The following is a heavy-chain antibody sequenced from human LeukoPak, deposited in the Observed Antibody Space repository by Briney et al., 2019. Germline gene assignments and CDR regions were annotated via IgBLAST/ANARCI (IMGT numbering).Heavy chain of an antibody. V-gene: IGHV4-4*09. CDR1: DGSISSYY. CDR3: ARLGSYSDC. D-gene: IGHD1-26*01. Sequence: PSETLSLTCTVSDGSISSYYWSWIRQPPGKGLEWIGYIHSSGSTYYNPSLRSRVVTSLDTSKNQFSLKLSSVSAADTAVYYCARLGSYSDCWGQGTLVTVSS. CDR2: IHSSGST. J-gene: IGHJ4*02.